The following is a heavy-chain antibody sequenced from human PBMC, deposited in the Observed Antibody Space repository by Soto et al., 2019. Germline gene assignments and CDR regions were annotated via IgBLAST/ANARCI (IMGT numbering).Heavy chain of an antibody. J-gene: IGHJ3*02. D-gene: IGHD3-22*01. CDR3: ARAQYYYDSSGFPAGDAFDI. V-gene: IGHV4-31*03. CDR2: IYYSGST. Sequence: SETLSLTCTVSGFSISSGGYYWSWIRQHPGKGLEWIGYIYYSGSTYYNPSLKSRVTISVDTSKNQFSLKLSSVTAADTAVYYCARAQYYYDSSGFPAGDAFDIWGQGTMVTVSS. CDR1: GFSISSGGYY.